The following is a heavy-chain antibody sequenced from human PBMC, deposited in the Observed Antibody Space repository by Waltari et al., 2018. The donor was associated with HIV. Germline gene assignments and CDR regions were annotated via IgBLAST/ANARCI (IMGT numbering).Heavy chain of an antibody. D-gene: IGHD7-27*01. V-gene: IGHV6-1*01. CDR1: GDSVPSNSHA. J-gene: IGHJ6*02. CDR3: AREPGWGSRAYYYGMDV. Sequence: QVQQQQSGPGPVKPSQTLALTRAISGDSVPSNSHAWNMIRQSPPRGLEWLGRTYYRSKWYNDYAVSVKSRITINPDTSKNQFSLQLNSVTPEDTAVYYCAREPGWGSRAYYYGMDVWGQGTTVTVSS. CDR2: TYYRSKWYN.